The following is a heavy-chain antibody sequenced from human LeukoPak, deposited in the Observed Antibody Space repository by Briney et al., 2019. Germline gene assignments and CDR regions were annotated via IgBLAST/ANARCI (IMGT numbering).Heavy chain of an antibody. V-gene: IGHV4-39*07. CDR1: GFTFSSYW. CDR2: IHYRGIT. Sequence: TGGSLRLSCAASGFTFSSYWMSWVRQAPGKGLEWIGSIHYRGITYYNPSLKSRVAISVDTSKNQFSLKLSSVTAADTAVYYCARDRGYYGSGSYFDYWGQGTLVTVSS. CDR3: ARDRGYYGSGSYFDY. J-gene: IGHJ4*02. D-gene: IGHD3-10*01.